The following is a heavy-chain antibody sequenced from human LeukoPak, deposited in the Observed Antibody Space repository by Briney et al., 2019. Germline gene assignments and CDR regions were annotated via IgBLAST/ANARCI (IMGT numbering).Heavy chain of an antibody. Sequence: GGSLSLSCAASGFTFSSYSMNWVRQAPGKGLEWVSSISSSSSYIYYADSVKGRFTISRDNAKNSLYLQMNSLRAEDTAVYYCARGPYQLLPFDYWGQGTLVTVSS. CDR3: ARGPYQLLPFDY. CDR1: GFTFSSYS. D-gene: IGHD2-2*01. CDR2: ISSSSSYI. V-gene: IGHV3-21*01. J-gene: IGHJ4*02.